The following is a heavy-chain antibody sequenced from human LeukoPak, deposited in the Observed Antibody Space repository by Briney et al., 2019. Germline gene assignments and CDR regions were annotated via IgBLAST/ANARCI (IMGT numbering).Heavy chain of an antibody. CDR3: ARKDVAAAEGH. D-gene: IGHD6-13*01. J-gene: IGHJ4*02. V-gene: IGHV4-30-2*01. Sequence: SQTLSLTCAVSGGSISSGGYSWSWIRQPPGKGLEWIGYIYHSGSTYYNPSLKSRVTISVDRSKNQFSLKLSSVTAADTAVYYCARKDVAAAEGHWGQGTLVTVSS. CDR2: IYHSGST. CDR1: GGSISSGGYS.